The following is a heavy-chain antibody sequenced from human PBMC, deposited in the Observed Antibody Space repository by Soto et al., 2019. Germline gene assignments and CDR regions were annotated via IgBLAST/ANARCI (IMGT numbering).Heavy chain of an antibody. D-gene: IGHD1-26*01. J-gene: IGHJ6*02. CDR3: AKGGAIVAAGTRVYLYNAMDV. Sequence: QVQLVQSGTEVKRPGDSVKVSCKASGYTFTGYYVHWVRQAPGQGLEWMGWINPNSGDTYLAQRFQRRVTMKRETCIGTAYMELRGLTSDETAEYYCAKGGAIVAAGTRVYLYNAMDVWGQGTTVTVSS. V-gene: IGHV1-2*02. CDR2: INPNSGDT. CDR1: GYTFTGYY.